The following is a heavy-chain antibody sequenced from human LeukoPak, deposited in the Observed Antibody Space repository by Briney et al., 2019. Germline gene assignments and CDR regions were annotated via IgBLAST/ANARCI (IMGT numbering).Heavy chain of an antibody. V-gene: IGHV1-18*04. CDR2: IYAYNGNT. D-gene: IGHD2-15*01. Sequence: ASVKVSFKSSGYTFTSYGFSWVRQPPGQGLEWMGWIYAYNGNTNYAQKLRGRLTMTTDASTSTAYMELRSLRSDDTAVYYCARASGGSRRDYDDGMDVWGKGTTVTVSS. CDR3: ARASGGSRRDYDDGMDV. CDR1: GYTFTSYG. J-gene: IGHJ6*04.